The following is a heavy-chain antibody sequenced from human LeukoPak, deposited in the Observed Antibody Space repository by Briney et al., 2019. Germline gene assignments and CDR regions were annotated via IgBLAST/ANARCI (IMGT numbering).Heavy chain of an antibody. CDR1: GFTFDDYA. Sequence: GGSLRLSCAASGFTFDDYAMHWVRHAPGKGLEWVSGISWNSGSITYADSVKGRFTISRDNAKNSLYLQMNSLGAEDTALYYCAKDRSGSYSSFDCWGQGTLVTVSS. CDR2: ISWNSGSI. CDR3: AKDRSGSYSSFDC. D-gene: IGHD1-26*01. J-gene: IGHJ4*02. V-gene: IGHV3-9*01.